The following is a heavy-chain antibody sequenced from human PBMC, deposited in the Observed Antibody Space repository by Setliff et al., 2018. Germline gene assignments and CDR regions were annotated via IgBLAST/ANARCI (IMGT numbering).Heavy chain of an antibody. CDR1: GGFFTGFY. Sequence: PSETLSLTCSVSGGFFTGFYWSWLRQSPGKGPGWIGYVHYSGSTLYTPSLKSRVTISLDTSKNQINLSLSSLTAADTAVYYCARHRGASFDSWGQGVLVTVS. J-gene: IGHJ4*02. CDR2: VHYSGST. D-gene: IGHD3-10*01. V-gene: IGHV4-59*01. CDR3: ARHRGASFDS.